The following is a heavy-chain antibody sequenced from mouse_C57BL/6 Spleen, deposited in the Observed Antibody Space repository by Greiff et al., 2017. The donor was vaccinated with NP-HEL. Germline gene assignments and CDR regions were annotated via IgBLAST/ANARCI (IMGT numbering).Heavy chain of an antibody. CDR1: GYTFTNYW. D-gene: IGHD1-1*01. Sequence: QVQLQQSGAELVRPGTSVKMSCKASGYTFTNYWIGWAKQRPGHGLEWIGDIYPGGGYTNYNEKFKGKATLTADKSSSTAYMQFSSLTSEDSAIYYDARLAYGSTDYFDYWGQGTTLTVSS. V-gene: IGHV1-63*01. CDR3: ARLAYGSTDYFDY. J-gene: IGHJ2*01. CDR2: IYPGGGYT.